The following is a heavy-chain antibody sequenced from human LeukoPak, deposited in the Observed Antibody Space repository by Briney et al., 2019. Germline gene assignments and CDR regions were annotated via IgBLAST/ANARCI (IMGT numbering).Heavy chain of an antibody. D-gene: IGHD2-2*01. V-gene: IGHV4-34*01. CDR1: GGSFSGYY. J-gene: IGHJ6*03. CDR3: ARLQKRYCSSTSCSIYYYYYYMDV. CDR2: INHSGST. Sequence: SETLSLTCAVYGGSFSGYYWSWIRQPPGKGLEWIGEINHSGSTNYNPSLKSRVTISVDTSKNQFSLKLSSVTAADTAVYYCARLQKRYCSSTSCSIYYYYYYMDVWGKGTTVTVSS.